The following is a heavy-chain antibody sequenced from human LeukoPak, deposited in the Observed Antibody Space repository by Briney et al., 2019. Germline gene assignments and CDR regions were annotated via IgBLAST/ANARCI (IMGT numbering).Heavy chain of an antibody. Sequence: GGSLRLSCAASGFTFSSYGMHWVRQAPGKGQEWVAVISYDGSNKYYADSVKGRFTISRDNSKNTLYLQMNSLRAEDTAVYYCAKGSVVVAALDYWGQGTLVTVSS. CDR2: ISYDGSNK. D-gene: IGHD2-15*01. V-gene: IGHV3-30*18. CDR1: GFTFSSYG. CDR3: AKGSVVVAALDY. J-gene: IGHJ4*02.